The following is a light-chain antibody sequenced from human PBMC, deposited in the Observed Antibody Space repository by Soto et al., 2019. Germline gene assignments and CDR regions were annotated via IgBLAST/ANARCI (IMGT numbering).Light chain of an antibody. V-gene: IGLV2-11*01. CDR1: SSDVGGYNY. Sequence: QSALTQPPSASGSPGQSVTISCTGTSSDVGGYNYVSWYQHYPGKAPKLMIYDVSKRPSGVPDRFSGSKSGNTASLTISGLQTEDEADYSCCSYAGTYTWVFGGGTKLTVL. CDR3: CSYAGTYTWV. J-gene: IGLJ3*02. CDR2: DVS.